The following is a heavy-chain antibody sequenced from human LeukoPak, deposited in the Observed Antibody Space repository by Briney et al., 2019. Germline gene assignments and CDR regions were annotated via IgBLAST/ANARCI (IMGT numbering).Heavy chain of an antibody. CDR3: ARVPNDYGGGDY. CDR2: ISAYNGNT. D-gene: IGHD4-23*01. V-gene: IGHV1-18*01. CDR1: GYTFTSCG. J-gene: IGHJ4*02. Sequence: ASVKVSCKASGYTFTSCGISWVRQAPGQGLEWMGWISAYNGNTYYAQKLQGRLTMTTDTSTSTAYMELRSLRSDDTAVYYCARVPNDYGGGDYWGQGTLVTVSS.